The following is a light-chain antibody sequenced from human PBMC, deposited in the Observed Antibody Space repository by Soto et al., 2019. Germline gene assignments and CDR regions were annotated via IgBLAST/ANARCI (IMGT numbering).Light chain of an antibody. Sequence: DIVMSQTPLYSPVTLGQPASISCRSNQSLVNKAGNTYLNWHQQRPGQPPRLLIFKVSNRFSGVPDRFSGSGAGTDLTLKISRVEAEDVGVYYCMKDTQFPLTFGGGTKMDIK. CDR2: KVS. V-gene: IGKV2-24*01. CDR3: MKDTQFPLT. CDR1: QSLVNKAGNTY. J-gene: IGKJ4*01.